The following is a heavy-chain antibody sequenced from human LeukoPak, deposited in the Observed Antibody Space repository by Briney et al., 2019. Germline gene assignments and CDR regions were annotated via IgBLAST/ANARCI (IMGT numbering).Heavy chain of an antibody. J-gene: IGHJ4*02. Sequence: GASVKVSCKASGYTFTNYGISWVRQAPGQGLEWMGWISSYNGDTNYTLKYQGRVTFTTDTSTSTAYMELKNLTSDDTALYYCIAGYLYFDFWGQGTLVTVSS. D-gene: IGHD2-2*03. CDR1: GYTFTNYG. CDR3: IAGYLYFDF. CDR2: ISSYNGDT. V-gene: IGHV1-18*01.